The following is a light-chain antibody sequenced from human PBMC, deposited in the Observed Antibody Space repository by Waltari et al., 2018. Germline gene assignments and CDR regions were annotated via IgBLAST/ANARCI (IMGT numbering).Light chain of an antibody. CDR1: SSDTVTYNY. J-gene: IGLJ2*01. V-gene: IGLV2-23*02. CDR2: DVT. Sequence: SALPQPASVSGSPGQSFTIPCTGTSSDTVTYNYVSWYQQYPGKAPKLMIYDVTKRPSGVSDRFSGSKSGNTASLTISGLQAEDEADYYCCSYAGSSSLVFGGGTKLTVL. CDR3: CSYAGSSSLV.